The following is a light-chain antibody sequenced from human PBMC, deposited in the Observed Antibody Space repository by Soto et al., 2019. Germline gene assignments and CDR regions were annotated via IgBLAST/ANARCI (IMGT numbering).Light chain of an antibody. V-gene: IGKV4-1*01. CDR3: QQYYSSPRT. J-gene: IGKJ1*01. CDR2: WAS. Sequence: DIVMTQSPDSLAVSLGERATINCKSSQSVLYSSNNKNYLAWYQQKQGQPPKLLIYWASTRESGVPDRCSGSGSGTDFTLTISSLQAEDVAVYYCQQYYSSPRTFGQGTKVDIK. CDR1: QSVLYSSNNKNY.